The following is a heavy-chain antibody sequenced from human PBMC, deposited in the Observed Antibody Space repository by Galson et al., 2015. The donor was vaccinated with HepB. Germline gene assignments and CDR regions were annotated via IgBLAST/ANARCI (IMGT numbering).Heavy chain of an antibody. CDR1: GGSISSGGYY. J-gene: IGHJ5*02. CDR2: IYYSGST. D-gene: IGHD3-10*01. CDR3: ARGRITMVRGGFDP. V-gene: IGHV4-31*03. Sequence: QVQLQESGPGLVKPSETLSLTCTVSGGSISSGGYYWSWIRQHPGKGLEWIGYIYYSGSTYYNPSLKSRVTISVDTSKNQFSLKLSSVTAADTAVYYCARGRITMVRGGFDPWGQGTLVTVSS.